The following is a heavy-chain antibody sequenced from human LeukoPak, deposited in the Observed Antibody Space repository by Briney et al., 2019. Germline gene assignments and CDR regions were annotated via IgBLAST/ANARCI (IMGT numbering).Heavy chain of an antibody. CDR1: GGTFNSYA. CDR2: IIPIFDTA. CDR3: ARISLGAIWGYYYGMDV. D-gene: IGHD1-26*01. Sequence: ASVKVSCKASGGTFNSYAISWVRQAPGQGLEWMGGIIPIFDTADYAQKFQGRVTITADESTSTAYMELSSLRSEDTAVFYCARISLGAIWGYYYGMDVWGQGTTVTVSS. J-gene: IGHJ6*02. V-gene: IGHV1-69*13.